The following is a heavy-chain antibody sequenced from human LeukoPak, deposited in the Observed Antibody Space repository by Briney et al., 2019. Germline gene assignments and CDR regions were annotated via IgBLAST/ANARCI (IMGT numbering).Heavy chain of an antibody. V-gene: IGHV1-2*02. J-gene: IGHJ4*02. CDR2: INPNSGGT. Sequence: ASVKVSCKASGYTFTGYYMHWVRQAPGQGLGWMGWINPNSGGTNYAQKFQGRVTMTRDTSISTAYMELSRLRSDDTAVYYCAIGPDYGDYIGYWGQGTLVTVSS. CDR3: AIGPDYGDYIGY. CDR1: GYTFTGYY. D-gene: IGHD4-17*01.